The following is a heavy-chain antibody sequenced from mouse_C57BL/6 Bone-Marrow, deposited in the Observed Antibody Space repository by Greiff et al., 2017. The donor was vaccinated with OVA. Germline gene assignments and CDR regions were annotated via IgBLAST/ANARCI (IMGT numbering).Heavy chain of an antibody. J-gene: IGHJ4*01. D-gene: IGHD1-1*01. CDR2: IDPETGGT. Sequence: QVQLQQSGAELVRPGASVTLSCKASGYTFTDYEMHWVKQTPVHGLEWIGAIDPETGGTAYNQKFKGKAILTADKSSSTAYMELRSLTSEDSAVYYCSQHGATVVAPYYAMDYWGQGTSVTVSS. CDR3: SQHGATVVAPYYAMDY. V-gene: IGHV1-15*01. CDR1: GYTFTDYE.